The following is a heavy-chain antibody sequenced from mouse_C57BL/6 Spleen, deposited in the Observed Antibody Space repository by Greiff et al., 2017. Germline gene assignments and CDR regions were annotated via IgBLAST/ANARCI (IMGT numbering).Heavy chain of an antibody. J-gene: IGHJ2*01. Sequence: QVQLQQSGAELVRPGTSVKVSCKASGYAFTNYLIEWVKQRPGQGLEWIGVINPGSGGTNYNEKFKGKATLTADKSSSTAYMQLSSLTSEDSAVYFGARLGGYSPFDYWGQGTTLTVAS. CDR3: ARLGGYSPFDY. D-gene: IGHD2-3*01. CDR2: INPGSGGT. V-gene: IGHV1-54*01. CDR1: GYAFTNYL.